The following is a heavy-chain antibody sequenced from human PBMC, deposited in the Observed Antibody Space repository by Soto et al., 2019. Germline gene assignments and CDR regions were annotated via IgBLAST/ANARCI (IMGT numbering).Heavy chain of an antibody. J-gene: IGHJ4*02. V-gene: IGHV3-23*01. CDR1: GFTFSSYA. CDR2: ISGSGGST. Sequence: EVQLLESGGGLVQPGGSLRLSCAASGFTFSSYAMSWVRQAPGKGLEWVSAISGSGGSTYYADSVKGRFTISRDNSKNTLYLQMNSLRAEDTAVYYCATSPNFGYSSGWYGDYWGQGTLVTVSS. D-gene: IGHD6-19*01. CDR3: ATSPNFGYSSGWYGDY.